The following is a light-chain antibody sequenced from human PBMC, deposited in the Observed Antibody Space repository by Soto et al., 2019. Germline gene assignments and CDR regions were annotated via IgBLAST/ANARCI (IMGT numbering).Light chain of an antibody. V-gene: IGLV2-23*02. CDR1: SSDVWSFNF. J-gene: IGLJ1*01. CDR3: CSDAGSSSYV. CDR2: EVP. Sequence: QSALTQPASVSGSLGQSITISCTRPSSDVWSFNFVSWYQQHPDKAPQVLIYEVPKRPPGVSNRFSGSKSGNTASLTISGLQADDEADYYCCSDAGSSSYVFGTGTQLTVL.